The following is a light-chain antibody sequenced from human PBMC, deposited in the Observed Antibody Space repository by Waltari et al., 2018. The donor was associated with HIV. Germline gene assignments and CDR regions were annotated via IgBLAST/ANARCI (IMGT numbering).Light chain of an antibody. CDR3: QQYNNWPPYT. J-gene: IGKJ2*01. Sequence: EIVMTQSPATLSVSPGERAILSCRASQSVSSNLAWYQQKHGQAPRLLIYSASTRATGVPARFSGSGSGTDFTLTISSLQSEDFAVYHCQQYNNWPPYTFGQGTRLEIK. CDR1: QSVSSN. V-gene: IGKV3-15*01. CDR2: SAS.